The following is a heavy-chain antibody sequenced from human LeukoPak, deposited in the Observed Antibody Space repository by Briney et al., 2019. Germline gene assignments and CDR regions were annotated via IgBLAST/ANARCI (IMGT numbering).Heavy chain of an antibody. CDR2: IIPVLSTA. V-gene: IGHV1-69*13. Sequence: ASVKVSCKASGDTFSRYAISWVRQAPGQGLEWMGGIIPVLSTANYAQKFQGRVTITADESTSTAYMELSSLRSEDTAVYYCARAYCSGGSCYSVLNWFDPWGQGTLVTVSS. D-gene: IGHD2-15*01. CDR3: ARAYCSGGSCYSVLNWFDP. J-gene: IGHJ5*02. CDR1: GDTFSRYA.